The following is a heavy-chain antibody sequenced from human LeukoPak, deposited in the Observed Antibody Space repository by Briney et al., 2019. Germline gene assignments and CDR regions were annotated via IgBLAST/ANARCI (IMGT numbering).Heavy chain of an antibody. CDR3: ARVDCSSTSCYTGDASDI. J-gene: IGHJ3*02. Sequence: SETLSLTCTVSGGSISSGDYYWSWIRQPPGKGLEWIGYIYYSGSTYYNPSLKSRVTISVDTSKNQFSLKLSSVTAADTAVYYCARVDCSSTSCYTGDASDIWGQGTMVTVSS. V-gene: IGHV4-30-4*08. CDR1: GGSISSGDYY. CDR2: IYYSGST. D-gene: IGHD2-2*02.